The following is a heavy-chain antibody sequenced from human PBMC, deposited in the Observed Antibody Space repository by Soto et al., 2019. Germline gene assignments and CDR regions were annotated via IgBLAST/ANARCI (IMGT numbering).Heavy chain of an antibody. CDR1: GGSVSSGSYY. CDR3: ARVSRYFSYYYGMDV. V-gene: IGHV4-61*01. J-gene: IGHJ6*02. Sequence: QVQLQESGPGLVKPSETLSLTCTVSGGSVSSGSYYWSWIRQPPGKGLEWIGYIYYSGSTNYNPSLKSRVTISVDTSKNQYSLKLSSVTAADTAVYYCARVSRYFSYYYGMDVWGQGTTVTVSS. CDR2: IYYSGST. D-gene: IGHD1-1*01.